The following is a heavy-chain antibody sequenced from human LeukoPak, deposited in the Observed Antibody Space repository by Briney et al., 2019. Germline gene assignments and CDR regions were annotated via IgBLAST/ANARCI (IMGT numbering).Heavy chain of an antibody. Sequence: SETLSLTCTVSGGSISSGGYYWSWIRQHPGKGLEWIGYIYYSGSTYYNPSLKSRVTISVDTSKNRFSLKLSSVTAADTAVYYCARGIAAAGTHYFDYWGQGTLVTVSS. CDR1: GGSISSGGYY. CDR2: IYYSGST. D-gene: IGHD6-13*01. CDR3: ARGIAAAGTHYFDY. V-gene: IGHV4-31*03. J-gene: IGHJ4*02.